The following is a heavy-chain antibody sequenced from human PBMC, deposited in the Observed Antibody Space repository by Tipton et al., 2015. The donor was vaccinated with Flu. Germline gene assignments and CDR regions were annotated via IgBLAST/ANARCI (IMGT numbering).Heavy chain of an antibody. Sequence: TLSLTCSVSGGSISTYYWSWIRQPAGKGLEWVGHFYNNASTRYNPSLKNRCTMSADTSRSQFSLKVTSVTAADTAVYFCAREGDDYSRGWYASWGQGILVTVSS. CDR1: GGSISTYY. CDR3: AREGDDYSRGWYAS. CDR2: FYNNAST. V-gene: IGHV4-4*07. J-gene: IGHJ5*02. D-gene: IGHD6-19*01.